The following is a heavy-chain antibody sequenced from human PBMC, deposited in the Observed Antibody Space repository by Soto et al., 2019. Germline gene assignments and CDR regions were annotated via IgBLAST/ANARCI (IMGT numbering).Heavy chain of an antibody. CDR3: ARDGFGPRDY. CDR2: IHYDGTIT. J-gene: IGHJ4*02. V-gene: IGHV3-74*01. CDR1: GFTFGSYW. D-gene: IGHD3-16*01. Sequence: PGGSLRLSCAASGFTFGSYWMHWVRQAPGKGLVWVARIHYDGTITSYADSVKGRFTISRDNAKNTLYLQMNSLRAEDTAIYYCARDGFGPRDYWGQGTLVTVSS.